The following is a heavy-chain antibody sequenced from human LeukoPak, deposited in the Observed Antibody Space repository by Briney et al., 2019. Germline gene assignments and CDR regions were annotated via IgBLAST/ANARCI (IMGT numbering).Heavy chain of an antibody. CDR2: IHYRGST. J-gene: IGHJ5*02. Sequence: SETLSLTCTVSGASITTGAHFWVWIRQLPGQSLEFIGYIHYRGSTIYNPSLATRVTISLDTSADQFSLSLSSVTAADTAVYYCARGATYNERNGLFDPWGQGTLVTVSS. CDR1: GASITTGAHF. CDR3: ARGATYNERNGLFDP. D-gene: IGHD2-8*01. V-gene: IGHV4-31*03.